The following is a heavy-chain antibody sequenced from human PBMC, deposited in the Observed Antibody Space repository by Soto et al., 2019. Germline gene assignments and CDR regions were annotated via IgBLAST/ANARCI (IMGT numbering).Heavy chain of an antibody. CDR3: ARDSSSSSGY. J-gene: IGHJ4*02. V-gene: IGHV1-69*08. D-gene: IGHD6-6*01. CDR2: IIPILGIA. Sequence: QVQLVQSGAEVKKPGSSVKVSCKASGGTFSSYTISWVRQAPGQGLEWMGRIIPILGIANYAQKFQGRVTITADKSTSTAYMELCSLRSEGTAVYYCARDSSSSSGYWGQGTLVTVSS. CDR1: GGTFSSYT.